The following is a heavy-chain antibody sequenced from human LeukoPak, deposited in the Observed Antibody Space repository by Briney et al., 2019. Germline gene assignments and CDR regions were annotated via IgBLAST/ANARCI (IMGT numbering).Heavy chain of an antibody. CDR1: GYTFINYD. J-gene: IGHJ5*02. V-gene: IGHV1-8*03. CDR2: MNPNSGNT. D-gene: IGHD1-26*01. Sequence: GASVKVSCKASGYTFINYDISWVRQATGQGLEWMGWMNPNSGNTGYAQKFQGRVTITRDTSISTAYMELSSLRSEDTAMYYCARVKGATPYNWFDPWGQGTLVTVSS. CDR3: ARVKGATPYNWFDP.